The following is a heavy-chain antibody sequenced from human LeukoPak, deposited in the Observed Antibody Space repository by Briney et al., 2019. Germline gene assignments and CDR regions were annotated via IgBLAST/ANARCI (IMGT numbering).Heavy chain of an antibody. CDR3: ARVGGMDYYYYMDV. Sequence: SETLSLTCTVSGGSISSGSYYWSWIRQPAGKGLEWIGRIYTSGSTNYNPSLKSRVTISVDTSKNQFSLKLSSVTAADTAVYYCARVGGMDYYYYMDVWGKGTTVTVSS. CDR1: GGSISSGSYY. J-gene: IGHJ6*03. V-gene: IGHV4-61*02. CDR2: IYTSGST. D-gene: IGHD1-14*01.